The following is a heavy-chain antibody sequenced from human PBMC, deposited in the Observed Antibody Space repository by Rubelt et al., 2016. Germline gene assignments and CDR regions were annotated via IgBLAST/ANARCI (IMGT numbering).Heavy chain of an antibody. CDR1: GYSISSGYY. V-gene: IGHV4-38-2*02. CDR2: IYYSGST. D-gene: IGHD6-13*01. Sequence: QVQLQESGPGLVKPSETLSLTCTVSGYSISSGYYWGWIRQPPGKGLEWIGSIYYSGSTYYNPSLNGVVTNTLGTSKNQYSLKLRSVTAADTAVYYCARRRAAGDFDYWGQGTLVTVSS. CDR3: ARRRAAGDFDY. J-gene: IGHJ4*02.